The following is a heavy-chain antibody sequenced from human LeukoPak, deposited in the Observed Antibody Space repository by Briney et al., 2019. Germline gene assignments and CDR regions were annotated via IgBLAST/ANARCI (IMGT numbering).Heavy chain of an antibody. CDR3: ARANGEIDY. Sequence: SETLSLTCAVYGGSFSGYYWSWIRQPPGKGLEWIGEINHSGSTNYNPSLKSRVTISVDTSKNQFSLKLSSVTAADTAVYYCARANGEIDYWGQGTLVTVSS. D-gene: IGHD4-17*01. CDR1: GGSFSGYY. CDR2: INHSGST. J-gene: IGHJ4*02. V-gene: IGHV4-34*01.